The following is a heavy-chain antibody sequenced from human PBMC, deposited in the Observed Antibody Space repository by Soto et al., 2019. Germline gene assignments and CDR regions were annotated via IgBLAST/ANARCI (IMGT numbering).Heavy chain of an antibody. CDR1: GFTFSSYG. D-gene: IGHD2-15*01. J-gene: IGHJ5*02. V-gene: IGHV3-33*01. CDR3: ARGTPDRRTKLPFDP. Sequence: QVQLVESGGGVVQPGRSLRLSCAASGFTFSSYGMHWVRQAPGKGLEWVAVIWYDGSNKYYADSVKGRFTISRDNSKNTLHLQMNSLRAEDTAVYYCARGTPDRRTKLPFDPWGQGTLVTVSS. CDR2: IWYDGSNK.